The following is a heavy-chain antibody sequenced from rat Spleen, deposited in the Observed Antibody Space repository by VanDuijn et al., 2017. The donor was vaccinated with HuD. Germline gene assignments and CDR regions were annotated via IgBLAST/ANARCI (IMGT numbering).Heavy chain of an antibody. CDR2: ITNTGGTT. Sequence: EVQLVESGGGLLQPGRSLKLSCVASGFTFNNYWMTWIRQAPGKGLEWITSITNTGGTTYYSDSVRGRFSISRENAKTTLYLQMNSLRSEDTATYYCTRSGEDGYTYYWYFDFWGPGTMVTVSS. D-gene: IGHD1-4*01. V-gene: IGHV5-31*01. CDR1: GFTFNNYW. CDR3: TRSGEDGYTYYWYFDF. J-gene: IGHJ1*01.